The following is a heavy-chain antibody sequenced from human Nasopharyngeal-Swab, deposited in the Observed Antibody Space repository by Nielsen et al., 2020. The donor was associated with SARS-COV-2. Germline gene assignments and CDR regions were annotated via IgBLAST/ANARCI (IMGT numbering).Heavy chain of an antibody. CDR1: GFTFSSYT. Sequence: GESRKISCSASGFTFSSYTMHWDRQAPGKGLEHVSAISSNGGSTYYADSVKGRFTISRDNSKNTLNLQMSSLRAEDTAVYYCVKDRGAHSVVVVAASWGQGTLVTVSS. V-gene: IGHV3-64D*06. CDR2: ISSNGGST. J-gene: IGHJ4*02. CDR3: VKDRGAHSVVVVAAS. D-gene: IGHD2-15*01.